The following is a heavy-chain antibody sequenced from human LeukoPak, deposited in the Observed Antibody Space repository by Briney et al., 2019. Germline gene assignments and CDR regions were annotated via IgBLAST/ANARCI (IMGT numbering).Heavy chain of an antibody. CDR3: AKEGRDIVVVPAAKGLLDY. J-gene: IGHJ4*02. CDR2: IRYDGSNK. V-gene: IGHV3-30*02. Sequence: GGSLRLSCAASGFTFSSYGMHWVRQAPGKGLEWVAFIRYDGSNKYYADSVRGRFTISRDNSKNTLYLQMNSLRAEDTAVYYCAKEGRDIVVVPAAKGLLDYWGQGTLVTVSS. CDR1: GFTFSSYG. D-gene: IGHD2-2*01.